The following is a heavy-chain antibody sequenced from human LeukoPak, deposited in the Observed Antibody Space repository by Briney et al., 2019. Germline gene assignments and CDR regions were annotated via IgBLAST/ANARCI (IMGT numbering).Heavy chain of an antibody. CDR1: GFTFSSYS. Sequence: GGSLRLSCAASGFTFSSYSMNWVRQAPGKGLEWVSAISGSGGSTYYADSVKGRFTISRDNSKNTLYLQMNSLRAEDTAVYYCAKSSSGYYLSHFDYWGQGTLVTVSS. D-gene: IGHD3-22*01. CDR3: AKSSSGYYLSHFDY. J-gene: IGHJ4*02. V-gene: IGHV3-23*01. CDR2: ISGSGGST.